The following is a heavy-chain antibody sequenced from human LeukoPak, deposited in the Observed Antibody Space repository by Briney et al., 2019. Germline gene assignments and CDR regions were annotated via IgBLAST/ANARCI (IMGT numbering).Heavy chain of an antibody. Sequence: ESGGGLLQPGRSLRLSCAASGFTFDDYAMHWVRQAPGKGLEWVSGISWNSGSIGYADSVKGRFTISRDNAKNSLYLQMNSLRAEDTAVYYCARELVAAASYNWFDPWGQGTLVTVSS. D-gene: IGHD6-13*01. V-gene: IGHV3-9*01. CDR2: ISWNSGSI. CDR3: ARELVAAASYNWFDP. CDR1: GFTFDDYA. J-gene: IGHJ5*02.